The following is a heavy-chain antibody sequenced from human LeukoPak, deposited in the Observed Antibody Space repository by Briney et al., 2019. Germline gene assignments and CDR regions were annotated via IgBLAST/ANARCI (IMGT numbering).Heavy chain of an antibody. CDR3: ARDVSRISDY. V-gene: IGHV3-21*01. Sequence: SGGSLRLSCAASGFTFSTYSMNWVRQAPGKGLEWVSAISSDSYYIYYTDSVKGRFTISRDNAKNSLYLQMNSLRAEDTAIYYCARDVSRISDYWGQGTLVTVSS. D-gene: IGHD2-15*01. CDR1: GFTFSTYS. CDR2: ISSDSYYI. J-gene: IGHJ4*02.